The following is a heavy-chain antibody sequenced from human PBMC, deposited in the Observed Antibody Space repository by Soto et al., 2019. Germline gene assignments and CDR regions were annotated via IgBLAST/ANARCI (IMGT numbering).Heavy chain of an antibody. D-gene: IGHD5-18*01. CDR2: ISWNSGSI. CDR1: GFTFGEYA. V-gene: IGHV3-9*01. CDR3: ARERDPTYSYGYSPRYYYYGMDV. J-gene: IGHJ6*02. Sequence: GGSLRLSCAGSGFTFGEYAMHWFRHPPGKGLEWGSGISWNSGSIGYADSVKDRFTISRDNSKNTLYLQMNSLRAEDTAVYYCARERDPTYSYGYSPRYYYYGMDVWGQGTTVTGSS.